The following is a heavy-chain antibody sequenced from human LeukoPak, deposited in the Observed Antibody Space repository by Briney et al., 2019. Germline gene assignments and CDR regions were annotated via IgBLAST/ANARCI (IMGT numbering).Heavy chain of an antibody. CDR2: ITWGRDNL. CDR1: GFIFDDYA. Sequence: GGSLRLSCAVSGFIFDDYAMHWVRQAPGKGLEWVSGITWGRDNLAYAASVKGRFTISRDNAKNSLYLQMNSLRAEDTAVYYCARGWAGGYAIDYWGQGTLVTVSS. J-gene: IGHJ4*02. CDR3: ARGWAGGYAIDY. D-gene: IGHD2-8*02. V-gene: IGHV3-9*01.